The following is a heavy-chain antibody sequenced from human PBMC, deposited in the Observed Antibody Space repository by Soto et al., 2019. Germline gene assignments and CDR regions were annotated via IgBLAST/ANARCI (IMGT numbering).Heavy chain of an antibody. D-gene: IGHD1-26*01. V-gene: IGHV3-23*01. Sequence: GSLRLSCAASGFTFSSYAMRWVRQAPGKGLEWVSAISGSGGSTYYADSVKGRFTISRDNSKNTLYLQMNSLRAEDTAVYYCARRGSGSYYDYWGQGTLVNVSS. CDR1: GFTFSSYA. CDR3: ARRGSGSYYDY. J-gene: IGHJ4*02. CDR2: ISGSGGST.